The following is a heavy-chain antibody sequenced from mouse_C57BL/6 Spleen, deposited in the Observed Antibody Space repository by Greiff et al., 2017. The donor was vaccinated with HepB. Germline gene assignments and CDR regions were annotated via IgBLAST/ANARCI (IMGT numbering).Heavy chain of an antibody. CDR1: GYTFTSYW. CDR3: ARSRYGSSDEGYAMDY. D-gene: IGHD1-1*01. V-gene: IGHV1-52*01. Sequence: VQLQQPGAELVRPGSSVKLSCKASGYTFTSYWMHWVKQRPIQGLEWIGNIDPSDSETHYNQKFKDKATLTVDKSSSTAYMQLSSLTSEDSAVYYCARSRYGSSDEGYAMDYWGQGTSVTVSS. J-gene: IGHJ4*01. CDR2: IDPSDSET.